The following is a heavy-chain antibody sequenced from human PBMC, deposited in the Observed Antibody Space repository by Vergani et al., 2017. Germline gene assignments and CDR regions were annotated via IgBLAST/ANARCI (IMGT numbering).Heavy chain of an antibody. D-gene: IGHD3-22*01. CDR3: AMRYSYYDSSGYYYEYFSPTEY. J-gene: IGHJ4*02. CDR2: ISYDGSNK. CDR1: GFTFSSYG. Sequence: VQLLESGGGVVQPGRSLRLSCAASGFTFSSYGMHWVRQAPGKGLEWVAVISYDGSNKYYADSVKGRFTISRDNSKNTLYLQMNSLRSEDTAVYYCAMRYSYYDSSGYYYEYFSPTEYWGQGTLVTVSS. V-gene: IGHV3-30*03.